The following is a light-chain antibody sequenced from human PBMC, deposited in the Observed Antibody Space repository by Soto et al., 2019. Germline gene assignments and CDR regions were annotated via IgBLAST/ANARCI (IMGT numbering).Light chain of an antibody. V-gene: IGKV3-20*01. CDR3: QQSDSSHQT. CDR1: QSVSISY. J-gene: IGKJ1*01. CDR2: GAS. Sequence: EIVLTQSPGTLSLSPGERATLSCRASQSVSISYFAWYQQKPGQAPRLLIYGASSRATGITDRISGSGSGTDVTLTNSRQDDADYALHYCQQSDSSHQTFGQGPKVEIK.